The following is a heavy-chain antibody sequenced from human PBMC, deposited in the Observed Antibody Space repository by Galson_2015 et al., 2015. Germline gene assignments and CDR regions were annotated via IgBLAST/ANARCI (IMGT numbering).Heavy chain of an antibody. V-gene: IGHV3-23*01. Sequence: SLRLSCAASGFTFSSYAMSWLRQAPGKGLEWVSAISGSVGGTYYADSVKGRFTISRDNSKNTLYLQMSSLRAEDTAVYYCANSGSGSGLYYYYMDVWGKGTTVAVSS. D-gene: IGHD3-10*01. CDR3: ANSGSGSGLYYYYMDV. CDR2: ISGSVGGT. CDR1: GFTFSSYA. J-gene: IGHJ6*03.